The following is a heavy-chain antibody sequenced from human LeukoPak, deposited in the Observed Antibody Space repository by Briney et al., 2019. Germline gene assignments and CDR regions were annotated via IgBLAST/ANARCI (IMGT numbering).Heavy chain of an antibody. CDR3: ARDEARYYDFWSGYYNGGYYFDY. Sequence: ETLSLTCTVSGGSISSSYSYWGWIRQPPGKGLEWVSSISSSSSYIYYADSVKGRFTISRDNAKNSLYLQMNSLRAEDTAVYYCARDEARYYDFWSGYYNGGYYFDYWGQGTLVTVSS. J-gene: IGHJ4*02. CDR2: ISSSSSYI. D-gene: IGHD3-3*01. V-gene: IGHV3-21*01. CDR1: GGSISSSYS.